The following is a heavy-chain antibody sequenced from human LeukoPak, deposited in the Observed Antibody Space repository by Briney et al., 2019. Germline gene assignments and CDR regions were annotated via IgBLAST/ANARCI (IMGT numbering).Heavy chain of an antibody. Sequence: PGGSLRLSCAASGFTFSSYAMSWVRQAPGKGLEWVSAISGSGGSTYYADSVKGRFTISRDNSKNTLYLQMNSLRAEDTAVYYCAKAAKDSSWYLWEGDFDPWGQGTLVTVSS. CDR3: AKAAKDSSWYLWEGDFDP. CDR2: ISGSGGST. D-gene: IGHD6-13*01. CDR1: GFTFSSYA. V-gene: IGHV3-23*01. J-gene: IGHJ5*02.